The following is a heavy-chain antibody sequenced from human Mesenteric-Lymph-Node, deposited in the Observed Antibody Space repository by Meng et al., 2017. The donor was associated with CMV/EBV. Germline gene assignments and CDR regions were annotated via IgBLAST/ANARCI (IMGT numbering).Heavy chain of an antibody. D-gene: IGHD2-2*01. J-gene: IGHJ5*02. Sequence: ASVKVSCKASGYTFTSYDINWVRQATGQGLEWMGWMNPNSGNTGYAQKFQGRVTMTRNTSISTAYMELSSLRSEDTAVYYCARGKSPRYCSSTSCRNWFDPWGQGTLVTVSS. CDR1: GYTFTSYD. V-gene: IGHV1-8*01. CDR2: MNPNSGNT. CDR3: ARGKSPRYCSSTSCRNWFDP.